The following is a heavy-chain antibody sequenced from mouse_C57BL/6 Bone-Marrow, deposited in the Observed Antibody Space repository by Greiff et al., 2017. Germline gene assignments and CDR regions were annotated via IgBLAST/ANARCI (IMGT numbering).Heavy chain of an antibody. CDR1: GFTFNTYA. CDR3: GRGHGDYDGYYFDY. J-gene: IGHJ2*01. CDR2: IRSKSSNYAT. V-gene: IGHV10-3*01. Sequence: EVKLVESGGGLVQPKGSLKLSCAASGFTFNTYAMHWVRQAPGKGLEWVARIRSKSSNYATYYADSVKDRFTISRDDSQSMLYLQMNNRKNEDTAMYYCGRGHGDYDGYYFDYWGQGTTLTVSS. D-gene: IGHD2-4*01.